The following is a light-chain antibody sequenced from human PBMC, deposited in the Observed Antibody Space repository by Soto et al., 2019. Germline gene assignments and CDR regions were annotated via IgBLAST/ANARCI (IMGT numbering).Light chain of an antibody. V-gene: IGLV1-40*01. CDR2: GNT. CDR3: QSYDSRLSGYV. J-gene: IGLJ1*01. Sequence: QSVLTHPPSVSRAPGQRITISFTGSISNIGAGNDVHWYQQLPVTAPKILIFGNTNRPSGVPDRFSCSKSATSDSLDITGLQAEDEADYYCQSYDSRLSGYVFRTGTKVTV. CDR1: ISNIGAGND.